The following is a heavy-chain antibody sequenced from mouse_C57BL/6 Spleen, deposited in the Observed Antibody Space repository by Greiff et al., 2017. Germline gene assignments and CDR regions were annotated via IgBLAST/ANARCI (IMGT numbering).Heavy chain of an antibody. CDR1: CYTSTDYE. D-gene: IGHD1-1*01. CDR3: TRNYYGSRDY. J-gene: IGHJ2*01. CDR2: IDPDTGGI. Sequence: VQGVESGAELVRPGASVPLSCKASCYTSTDYEMHWVKQTPVHGLEWIGSIDPDTGGIAYNQKFKGKAILTADKSSSTAYRELRSLTSEDSAVCYCTRNYYGSRDYWGQGTTVPVSS. V-gene: IGHV1-15*01.